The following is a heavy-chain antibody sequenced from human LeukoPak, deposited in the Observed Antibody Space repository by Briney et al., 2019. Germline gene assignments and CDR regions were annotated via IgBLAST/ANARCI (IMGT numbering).Heavy chain of an antibody. CDR2: ISGSGGST. D-gene: IGHD3-10*01. J-gene: IGHJ4*02. Sequence: GGSLRLSCAASGFTFTTYWMTWVRQAPGKGLEWVSAISGSGGSTYYADSVKGRFTISRDNSKNTLYLQMNSLRAEDTAVYYCAKVMTRTMVRGVPPSDYWGQGTLVTVSS. CDR1: GFTFTTYW. CDR3: AKVMTRTMVRGVPPSDY. V-gene: IGHV3-23*01.